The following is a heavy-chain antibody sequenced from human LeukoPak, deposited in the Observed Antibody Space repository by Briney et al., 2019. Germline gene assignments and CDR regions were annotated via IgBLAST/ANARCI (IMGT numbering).Heavy chain of an antibody. CDR2: IYSTGNT. V-gene: IGHV3-53*01. D-gene: IGHD3-16*02. CDR3: AVGSVNRYYCDY. Sequence: GGSLRLSCAASGFTVSSNHINWVRQAPGKGLEWVSVIYSTGNTNYYDSVKGRFTISRDKSSNTVLLQMNGLRAEDTAVYYCAVGSVNRYYCDYWGQGTLVTVSS. CDR1: GFTVSSNH. J-gene: IGHJ4*02.